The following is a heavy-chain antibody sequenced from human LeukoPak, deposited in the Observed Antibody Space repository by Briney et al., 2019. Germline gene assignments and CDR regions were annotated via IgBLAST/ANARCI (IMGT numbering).Heavy chain of an antibody. CDR1: GGSISSSTYY. Sequence: SETLSLTCTVSGGSISSSTYYWGWIRQPPGKGLEWIGSMYYSESTYYNPSLKSRVTISVDTSKNQFSLKLSSVTAADTAVYYCARRGKYYYGSGSDFDYWGQGTLVTVSS. D-gene: IGHD3-10*01. CDR3: ARRGKYYYGSGSDFDY. J-gene: IGHJ4*02. V-gene: IGHV4-39*07. CDR2: MYYSEST.